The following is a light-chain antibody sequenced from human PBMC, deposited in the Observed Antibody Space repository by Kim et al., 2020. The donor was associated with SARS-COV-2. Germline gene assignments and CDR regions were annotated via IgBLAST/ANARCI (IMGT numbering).Light chain of an antibody. V-gene: IGKV3-20*01. CDR2: GAS. J-gene: IGKJ5*01. CDR1: QSDSSSY. Sequence: LSPGERATLSCRASQSDSSSYLAWYQQKPGQAPRLLIYGASSRATGIPDRFSGSGSGTDFTLTISRLEPEDFAVYYCQQYGSSVTFGQGTRLEIK. CDR3: QQYGSSVT.